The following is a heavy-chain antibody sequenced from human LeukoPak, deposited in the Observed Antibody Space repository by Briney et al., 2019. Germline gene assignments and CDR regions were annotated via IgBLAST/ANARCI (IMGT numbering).Heavy chain of an antibody. CDR1: GGSISSSSYY. Sequence: SETLSLTCTVSGGSISSSSYYWGWIRQPPGKGLEWIGSIYYSGSTYYNPSLKSRVTISVDTSKNQFSLKLSSVTAADTAVYYCARGSLVTQAVLIDYWGQGTLVTVSS. CDR3: ARGSLVTQAVLIDY. CDR2: IYYSGST. D-gene: IGHD3-16*02. J-gene: IGHJ4*02. V-gene: IGHV4-39*01.